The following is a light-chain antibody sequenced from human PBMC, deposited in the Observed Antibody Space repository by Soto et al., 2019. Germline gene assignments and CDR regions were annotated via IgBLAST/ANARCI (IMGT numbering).Light chain of an antibody. CDR2: GAS. CDR1: QSVSSSY. J-gene: IGKJ5*01. CDR3: QQYGSSPRVT. V-gene: IGKV3-20*01. Sequence: ELVFSQPPATLCLSXGEGATHSXXXXQSVSSSYLAWYQQKPGQAPRLLIYGASSRATGIPDRFSGSGSGTDFTLTISRLEPEDFAVYYCQQYGSSPRVTFGQGTRLEI.